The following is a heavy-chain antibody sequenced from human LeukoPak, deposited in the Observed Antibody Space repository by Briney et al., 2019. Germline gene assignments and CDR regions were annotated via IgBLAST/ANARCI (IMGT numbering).Heavy chain of an antibody. V-gene: IGHV1-69*05. CDR2: IIPIFGTA. CDR1: GGTFSSYA. J-gene: IGHJ4*02. D-gene: IGHD3-22*01. Sequence: GASVKVSCKASGGTFSSYAISWVRQAPGQGLEWMGRIIPIFGTANYAQKFQGRGTITTDESTSTAYMELSSLRSEDTAVYYCARGYYYDSSGTYYFDYWGQGTLVTVSS. CDR3: ARGYYYDSSGTYYFDY.